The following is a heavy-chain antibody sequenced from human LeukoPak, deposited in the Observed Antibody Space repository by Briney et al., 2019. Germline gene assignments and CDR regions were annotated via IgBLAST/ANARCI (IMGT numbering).Heavy chain of an antibody. V-gene: IGHV1-18*01. CDR2: INAYNGDI. D-gene: IGHD3-22*01. J-gene: IGHJ4*02. Sequence: ASVKVSCKASGYTFTNYTISWVRQAPGQGLEWMGWINAYNGDIKYSQKFQDRVTMTTDTSTNTAYMEVRSLRPDDTALYYCAKVRTAWLIHQHWGQGTLVTVSS. CDR3: AKVRTAWLIHQH. CDR1: GYTFTNYT.